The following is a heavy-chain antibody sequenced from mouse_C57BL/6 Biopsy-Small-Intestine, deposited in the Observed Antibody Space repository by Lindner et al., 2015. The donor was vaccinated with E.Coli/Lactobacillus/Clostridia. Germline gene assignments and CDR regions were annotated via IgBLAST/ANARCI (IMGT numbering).Heavy chain of an antibody. CDR3: ASFDINGYFVLDP. Sequence: SVKVSCKASGFTFSSSAALWVRQARGQGLDWIGWIVVDSGNTNYAQGFQERVTFTRDLSTNTAYMELSSLRFDDTAVYYCASFDINGYFVLDPWGQGTLVTVSS. CDR2: IVVDSGNT. V-gene: IGHV1S18*01. D-gene: IGHD2-2*01. CDR1: GFTFSSSA. J-gene: IGHJ4*01.